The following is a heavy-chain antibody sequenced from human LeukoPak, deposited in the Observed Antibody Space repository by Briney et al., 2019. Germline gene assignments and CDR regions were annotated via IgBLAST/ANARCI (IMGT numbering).Heavy chain of an antibody. Sequence: GASVKVSCKASGYTFTSYYTHWVRQAPGQGLEWMGIINPSGGSTSYAQKFQGRVTMTRDTSTSTVYMELSSLRSEDTAVYYCARDRAQNQNGGNSYYFDYWGQGTLVTVSS. V-gene: IGHV1-46*01. CDR3: ARDRAQNQNGGNSYYFDY. D-gene: IGHD2-21*02. J-gene: IGHJ4*02. CDR1: GYTFTSYY. CDR2: INPSGGST.